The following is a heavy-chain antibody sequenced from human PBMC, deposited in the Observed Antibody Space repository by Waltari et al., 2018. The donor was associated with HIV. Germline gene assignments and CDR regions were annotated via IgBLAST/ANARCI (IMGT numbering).Heavy chain of an antibody. D-gene: IGHD1-26*01. V-gene: IGHV4-4*07. J-gene: IGHJ4*02. CDR1: GGSISSYY. CDR3: AIDSRWDLALDC. CDR2: FRATGNP. Sequence: QVQLQESGPGLVKPSETLSLTCTVSGGSISSYYWRWIRHPAGQGVEWIWRFRATGNPNDHPSLKSRITMSVDTSKNQFALKLSYAAAADTAVYYCAIDSRWDLALDCWGQGTLVTVAS.